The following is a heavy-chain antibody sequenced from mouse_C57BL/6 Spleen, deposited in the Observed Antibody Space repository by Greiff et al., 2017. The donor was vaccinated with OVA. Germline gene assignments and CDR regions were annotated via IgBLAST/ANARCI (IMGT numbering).Heavy chain of an antibody. CDR3: ARYGYSLAWFAY. CDR1: GYTFTSYW. Sequence: QVQLQQPGAELVKPGASVKLSCKASGYTFTSYWMHWVKQRPGQGLEWIGMIHPNSGSTNYNEKFKSKATLTVDKSSSTAYMQLSSLTSEDSAVYYCARYGYSLAWFAYWGQGTLVTVSA. CDR2: IHPNSGST. V-gene: IGHV1-64*01. D-gene: IGHD2-12*01. J-gene: IGHJ3*01.